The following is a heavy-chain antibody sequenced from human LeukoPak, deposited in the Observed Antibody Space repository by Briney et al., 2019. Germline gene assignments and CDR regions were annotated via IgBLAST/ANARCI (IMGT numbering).Heavy chain of an antibody. CDR1: GFTVSSNY. J-gene: IGHJ5*02. CDR2: ISNSGTTI. V-gene: IGHV3-48*01. D-gene: IGHD3-22*01. CDR3: ARRDCDSIKCRGSNWFDP. Sequence: GGSLRLSCAASGFTVSSNYMSWVRQAPGKGLEWVSYISNSGTTIYYADSVKGRFTISRDNAKNSLYLQMNSLRAEDTAVYYCARRDCDSIKCRGSNWFDPWGQGTLVSVSS.